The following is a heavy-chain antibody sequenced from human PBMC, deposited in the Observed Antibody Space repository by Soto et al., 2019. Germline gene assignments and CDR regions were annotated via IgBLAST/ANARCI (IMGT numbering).Heavy chain of an antibody. CDR2: ITPINHTT. J-gene: IGHJ4*02. D-gene: IGHD5-18*01. Sequence: ASLKVSCKASGGTFYTYTFSWVRQATGQGLEWMVSITPINHTTNYAEKFQGRLTVTADGSTNTAYMELNSLTSEDTAVYYCARIPRYSFPTSDDLDSWGQGTLVTVSS. CDR3: ARIPRYSFPTSDDLDS. CDR1: GGTFYTYT. V-gene: IGHV1-69*08.